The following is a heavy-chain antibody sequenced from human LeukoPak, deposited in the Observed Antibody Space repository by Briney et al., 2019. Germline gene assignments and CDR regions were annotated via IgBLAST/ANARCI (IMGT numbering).Heavy chain of an antibody. J-gene: IGHJ3*02. V-gene: IGHV3-20*04. Sequence: GGSLRLSCAASGFTFDGYAMTWVRQTPGKGLEWVSGINWNGGITDYADSVKGRFTISRDNAKNSLYLQMNSLRAEDTALYYCARISRDAFDIWGQGTMVTVSS. CDR1: GFTFDGYA. CDR2: INWNGGIT. CDR3: ARISRDAFDI.